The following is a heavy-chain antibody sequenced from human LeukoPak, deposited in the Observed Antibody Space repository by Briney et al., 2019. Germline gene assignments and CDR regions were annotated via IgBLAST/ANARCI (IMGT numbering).Heavy chain of an antibody. CDR3: ARDPEGFGATYFDY. V-gene: IGHV3-21*01. CDR2: ISRSASNI. D-gene: IGHD3-16*01. J-gene: IGHJ4*02. CDR1: GFSFSRYN. Sequence: GRSLRLSCVASGFSFSRYNMNWVPQAPGKGLEWVSSISRSASNIYYADSVQGRFTISRDNAKNSFYLQMNSLRAEDTAVFYCARDPEGFGATYFDYWGQGTLVTVSS.